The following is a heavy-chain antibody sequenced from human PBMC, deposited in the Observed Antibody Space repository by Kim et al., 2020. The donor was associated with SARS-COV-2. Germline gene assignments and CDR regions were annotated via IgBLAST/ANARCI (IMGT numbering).Heavy chain of an antibody. J-gene: IGHJ6*02. CDR1: GYSFTSYW. CDR2: IYPGDSDT. D-gene: IGHD6-13*01. CDR3: ARHYTSPSSSWYYYYGMDV. Sequence: GASLKISCKGSGYSFTSYWIGWVRQMPGKGLEWMGIIYPGDSDTRYSPSFQGQVTISADKSISTAYLQWSSLKASDTAMYYCARHYTSPSSSWYYYYGMDVWGQGTTVTVSS. V-gene: IGHV5-51*01.